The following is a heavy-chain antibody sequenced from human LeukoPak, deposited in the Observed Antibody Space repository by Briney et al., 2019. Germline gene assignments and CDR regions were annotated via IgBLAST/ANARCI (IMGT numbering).Heavy chain of an antibody. CDR2: IDNDGSGT. CDR3: ARGGMDHAFDV. Sequence: PGGSLRLSCAASGFTFRSYWMYWVRQVPGKGLEYVSRIDNDGSGTTYVGSVKGRFTISRDNGNNGVFLQMNSLRAEDTAMYYCARGGMDHAFDVWGQGTMVTVSS. D-gene: IGHD2-8*01. J-gene: IGHJ3*01. CDR1: GFTFRSYW. V-gene: IGHV3-74*01.